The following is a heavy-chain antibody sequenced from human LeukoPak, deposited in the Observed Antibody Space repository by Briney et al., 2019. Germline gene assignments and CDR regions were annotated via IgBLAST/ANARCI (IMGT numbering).Heavy chain of an antibody. CDR1: GGSFSGYY. CDR2: INHSGST. J-gene: IGHJ1*01. Sequence: PSETLSLTCAVYGGSFSGYYWSWIRQPPGKGLEWIGEINHSGSTNYNPSLKSRVTISVDTSKNRFSLKLSSVTAADTAVYYCARRGIAAAGTRNYFQHWGQGTLVTVSS. V-gene: IGHV4-34*01. D-gene: IGHD6-13*01. CDR3: ARRGIAAAGTRNYFQH.